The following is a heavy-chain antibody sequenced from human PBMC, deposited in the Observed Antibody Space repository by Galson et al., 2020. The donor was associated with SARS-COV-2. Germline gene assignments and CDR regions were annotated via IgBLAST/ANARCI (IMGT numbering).Heavy chain of an antibody. CDR1: GFTLSDSA. Sequence: GGSLRPSCVASGFTLSDSAMTWVRQGPGKRLEWVASIGASGAYTYYTDSVKGRFTISRDNFKDTLYLQMNSLRVEDTAMYYCAKDMGSAWYSPDHWGLGTLVNVSS. J-gene: IGHJ4*02. V-gene: IGHV3-23*01. CDR2: IGASGAYT. CDR3: AKDMGSAWYSPDH. D-gene: IGHD6-19*01.